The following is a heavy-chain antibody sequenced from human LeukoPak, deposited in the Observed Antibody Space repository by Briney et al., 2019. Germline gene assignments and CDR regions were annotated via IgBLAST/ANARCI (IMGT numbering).Heavy chain of an antibody. J-gene: IGHJ6*03. D-gene: IGHD2-2*01. CDR2: IYPGDTDT. CDR1: GYSFTSYW. V-gene: IGHV5-51*01. Sequence: GESLKISCKGSGYSFTSYWIGWVRQMPGKGLEWMGIIYPGDTDTRYSPSFQGQVTISADKFISTAYLQWSSLKASDTAMYYCARHEIVVVPAATHYYCYYYMDVWGKGTTVTVSS. CDR3: ARHEIVVVPAATHYYCYYYMDV.